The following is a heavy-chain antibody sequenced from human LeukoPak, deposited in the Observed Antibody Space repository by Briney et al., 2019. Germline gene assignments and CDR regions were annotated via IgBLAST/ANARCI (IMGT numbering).Heavy chain of an antibody. CDR1: GITFSTYW. V-gene: IGHV3-74*01. D-gene: IGHD3-22*01. CDR2: INSDGSTT. CDR3: ARAGTVVDYDPSDAFDV. J-gene: IGHJ3*01. Sequence: GGSLRLSCAASGITFSTYWMHWVRQAPGKGLVWVSRINSDGSTTSYVDSVEGRFTISRDNAKNTLYLQMKSLRAEDTAVYYCARAGTVVDYDPSDAFDVWGQGTMVTVSS.